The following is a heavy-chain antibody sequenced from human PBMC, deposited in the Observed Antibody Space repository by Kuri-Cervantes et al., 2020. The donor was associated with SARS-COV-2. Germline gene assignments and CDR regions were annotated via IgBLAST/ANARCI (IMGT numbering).Heavy chain of an antibody. Sequence: GGSLRLSCAASGFTFSSYEMNWVRQAPGKGLEWVSYISSSSSTIYYADSVKGRFTISRDNSKNSLYLQMNSLRAEDTALYYCAKDGDCSSTSCYYMDVWGEGTTVTVSS. CDR1: GFTFSSYE. D-gene: IGHD2-2*01. V-gene: IGHV3-48*03. J-gene: IGHJ6*03. CDR3: AKDGDCSSTSCYYMDV. CDR2: ISSSSSTI.